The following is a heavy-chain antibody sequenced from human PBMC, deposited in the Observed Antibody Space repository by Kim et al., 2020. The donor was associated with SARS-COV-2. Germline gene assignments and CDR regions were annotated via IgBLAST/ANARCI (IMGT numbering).Heavy chain of an antibody. J-gene: IGHJ4*02. CDR2: ISGSGGST. CDR1: GFTFSSDA. Sequence: GGSLRLSCAASGFTFSSDAMSWVRQAPGKGLEWVSAISGSGGSTYYADSVKGRVTISSDNSNNTLYLQMNSLRAEDTAVYYCATEGSAPSFDYWGQGTLVTVSS. CDR3: ATEGSAPSFDY. V-gene: IGHV3-23*01. D-gene: IGHD3-10*01.